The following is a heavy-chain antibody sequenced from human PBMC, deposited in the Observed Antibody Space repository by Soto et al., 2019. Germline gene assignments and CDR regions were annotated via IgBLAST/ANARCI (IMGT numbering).Heavy chain of an antibody. CDR3: ARSTAMLIADYFDY. CDR2: IDWDDDK. J-gene: IGHJ4*02. CDR1: GFSLVSSGMR. D-gene: IGHD5-18*01. V-gene: IGHV2-70*04. Sequence: SGPTLVNPAQTLTLTCTFSGFSLVSSGMRVSWIRQPPGKALEWVARIDWDDDKFYSTSLKTRLTISKDTSKNQVVLTMTNMDPVDTATYYCARSTAMLIADYFDYWGQGTLVTVSS.